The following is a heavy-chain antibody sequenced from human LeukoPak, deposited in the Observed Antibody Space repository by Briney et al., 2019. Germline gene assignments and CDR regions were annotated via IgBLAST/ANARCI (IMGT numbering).Heavy chain of an antibody. CDR3: ARRGLWTTSDYYYYYMDV. CDR1: GYTFTSYG. D-gene: IGHD3/OR15-3a*01. J-gene: IGHJ6*03. Sequence: ASVKVSCKASGYTFTSYGISWVRQAPGQGLEWMGWISAYNGNTNYAQKLQGRVTMTTDTSTSTAYMELRSLRSDDTAVYYCARRGLWTTSDYYYYYMDVWGKGTTVTVSS. CDR2: ISAYNGNT. V-gene: IGHV1-18*01.